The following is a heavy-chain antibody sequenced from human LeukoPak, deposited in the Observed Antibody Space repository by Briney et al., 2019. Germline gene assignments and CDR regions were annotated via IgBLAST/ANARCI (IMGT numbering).Heavy chain of an antibody. J-gene: IGHJ4*02. CDR3: ARGFPFDH. D-gene: IGHD3-22*01. V-gene: IGHV2-5*02. CDR2: IYWDDDK. Sequence: ESGPTVVKPTQTLTLTCTFSGFSLTTGGVSVGWIRQPPGKALESLALIYWDDDKRYSPSLRSRLTITKDTSKNQVVLTTTNVDPVDTATYYCARGFPFDHWGQGTLVTVSS. CDR1: GFSLTTGGVS.